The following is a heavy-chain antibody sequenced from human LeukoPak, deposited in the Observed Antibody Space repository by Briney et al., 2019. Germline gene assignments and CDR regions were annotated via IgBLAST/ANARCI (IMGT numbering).Heavy chain of an antibody. CDR1: GFTFSSYA. Sequence: PGGSLRLSCAASGFTFSSYAMSWVRQAPGKGLEWIACIYRVSSVKHYADSVRGRSTASRDNAKNSAYLQMNGLSAEAPAVDFCARYGSRSKYRDPFDSWGQGTLVTVSS. D-gene: IGHD3-10*01. CDR2: IYRVSSVK. J-gene: IGHJ4*02. V-gene: IGHV3-23*03. CDR3: ARYGSRSKYRDPFDS.